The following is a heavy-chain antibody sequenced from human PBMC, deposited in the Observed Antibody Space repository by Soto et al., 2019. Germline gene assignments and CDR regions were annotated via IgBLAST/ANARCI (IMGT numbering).Heavy chain of an antibody. CDR1: GGSFSGYS. J-gene: IGHJ4*02. Sequence: PSETLSLTCAVYGGSFSGYSWTLIRQPPGKGLEWIGQINHSGSANYNPSLKSRVTISVGTSKNQFSLDLSSMTAADTAVYYCARGLFSEDYYSGGWYYFDSWGQGTLVTVSS. V-gene: IGHV4-34*01. CDR3: ARGLFSEDYYSGGWYYFDS. CDR2: INHSGSA. D-gene: IGHD3-10*01.